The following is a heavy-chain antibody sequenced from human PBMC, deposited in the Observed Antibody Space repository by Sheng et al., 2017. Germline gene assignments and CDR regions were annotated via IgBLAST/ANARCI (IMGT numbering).Heavy chain of an antibody. V-gene: IGHV1-46*01. CDR2: INPSDGAT. CDR3: ARGVDMIAVVLNGRGAFDI. CDR1: GYTFTSYY. J-gene: IGHJ3*02. D-gene: IGHD3-22*01. Sequence: AEVRKSGASVKVSCKASGYTFTSYYIYWVRQAPGQGLEWVGIINPSDGATVYAQNFQGRVTMTRDTSTSTVYMELSSLRSEDTAVYYCARGVDMIAVVLNGRGAFDIWGQGTTVTVSS.